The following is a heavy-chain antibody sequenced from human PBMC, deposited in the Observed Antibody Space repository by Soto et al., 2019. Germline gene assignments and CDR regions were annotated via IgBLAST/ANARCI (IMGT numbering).Heavy chain of an antibody. V-gene: IGHV3-23*01. CDR1: GFTFSSYA. CDR3: AKDRQGCYFDY. J-gene: IGHJ4*02. Sequence: EVQLLESGGGLVQPGGSLRLSCAASGFTFSSYAMNWVRQAPGKGLEWVSTISGSGVSTYYADSVKGRFTISRDNSKNSLYLQMNSLRAEDTAVYYCAKDRQGCYFDYWGQGTLVTVSS. CDR2: ISGSGVST.